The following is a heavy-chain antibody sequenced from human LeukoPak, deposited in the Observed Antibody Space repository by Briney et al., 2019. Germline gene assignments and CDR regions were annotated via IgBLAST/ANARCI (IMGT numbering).Heavy chain of an antibody. CDR2: ISVSGGGT. J-gene: IGHJ4*02. CDR3: ARRGIVLGAAPVLKYSFDY. Sequence: GGSLRLSCAASGFTFSSYAMSWVRQAPGKGLEWVSSISVSGGGTYYANSVKGRFTISRDNSKNTLYLQMNSLSAEDTAVYYCARRGIVLGAAPVLKYSFDYWGQGTLVTVSS. V-gene: IGHV3-23*01. CDR1: GFTFSSYA. D-gene: IGHD1-26*01.